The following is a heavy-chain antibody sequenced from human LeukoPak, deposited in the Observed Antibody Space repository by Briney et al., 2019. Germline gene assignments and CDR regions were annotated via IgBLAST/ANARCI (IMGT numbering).Heavy chain of an antibody. CDR1: GFTFSSYW. V-gene: IGHV3-33*08. CDR2: IWYDGSNK. D-gene: IGHD6-13*01. J-gene: IGHJ4*02. Sequence: GGSLRLSCAVSGFTFSSYWMHWVRQAPGKGLEWVAVIWYDGSNKYYADSVKGRFTISRDNSKNTLYLQMNSLRAEDTAVYYCARDRSSWYEGFDYWGQGTLVTVSS. CDR3: ARDRSSWYEGFDY.